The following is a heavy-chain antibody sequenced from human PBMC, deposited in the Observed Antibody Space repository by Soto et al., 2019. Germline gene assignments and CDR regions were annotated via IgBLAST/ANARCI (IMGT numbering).Heavy chain of an antibody. CDR3: ARLIAFVPAAPEYKWFGS. D-gene: IGHD2-2*01. Sequence: GEALKISCKGSGYSFNTYWIGWVRHMPGKGLEWMGIIYPGDSDTRDSPSFQGQVTISADKSISTAYLQWSSLKASDTAMSYCARLIAFVPAAPEYKWFGSCGKGTLVTVCS. J-gene: IGHJ5*02. CDR2: IYPGDSDT. CDR1: GYSFNTYW. V-gene: IGHV5-51*01.